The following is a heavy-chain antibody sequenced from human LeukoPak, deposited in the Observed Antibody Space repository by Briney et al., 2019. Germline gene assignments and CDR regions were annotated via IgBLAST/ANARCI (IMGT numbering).Heavy chain of an antibody. J-gene: IGHJ4*02. D-gene: IGHD5-12*01. CDR3: ARGPTRYYFDY. CDR2: IYYSGRT. V-gene: IGHV4-59*01. CDR1: GGSISSYY. Sequence: PSETLSLTCTVSGGSISSYYCSWIRQPPGKGLEWIGYIYYSGRTNYNPSLKSRVTMSVDTSKNQFSLKLSSVTAADTAFYYCARGPTRYYFDYWGQGTLVNVSS.